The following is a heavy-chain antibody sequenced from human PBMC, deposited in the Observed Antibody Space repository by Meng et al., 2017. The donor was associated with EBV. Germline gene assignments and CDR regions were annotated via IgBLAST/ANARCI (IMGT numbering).Heavy chain of an antibody. Sequence: HVPLVQSGGEVKKPGAPVKVSCKASGYTFTSYAMHWVRQAPGQRLEWMGWINAGNGNTKYSQKFQGRVTITRDTSASTAYMELSSLRSEDTAVYYCARSGATIFGVVIPTYYFDYWGQGTLVTVSS. CDR3: ARSGATIFGVVIPTYYFDY. D-gene: IGHD3-3*01. V-gene: IGHV1-3*01. CDR2: INAGNGNT. CDR1: GYTFTSYA. J-gene: IGHJ4*02.